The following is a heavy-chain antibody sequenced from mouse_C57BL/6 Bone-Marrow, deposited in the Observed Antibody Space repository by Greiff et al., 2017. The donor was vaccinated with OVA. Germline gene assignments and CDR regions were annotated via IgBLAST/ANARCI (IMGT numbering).Heavy chain of an antibody. CDR2: ISDGGSYT. CDR3: ARAIYYDYDEAWFAY. V-gene: IGHV5-4*03. J-gene: IGHJ3*01. D-gene: IGHD2-4*01. Sequence: EVKLQESGGGLVKPGGSLKLSCAASGFTFSSYAMSWVRQTPEKRLEWVATISDGGSYTYYPDNVKGRFTISRDNAKNNLYLQMSHLKSEDTAMYYCARAIYYDYDEAWFAYWGQGTLVTVSA. CDR1: GFTFSSYA.